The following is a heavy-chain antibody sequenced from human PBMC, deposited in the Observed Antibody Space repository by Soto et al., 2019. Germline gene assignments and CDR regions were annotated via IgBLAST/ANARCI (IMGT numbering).Heavy chain of an antibody. D-gene: IGHD3-10*01. CDR2: ISYDGSNK. Sequence: GGSLRLSCAASGFTFSSYGMHWVRQAPGKGLEWVAVISYDGSNKYYADSVKGRFTISRDNSKNTLYLQMNSLRAEDTAVYYCALPSAWFGELLLDYWGQGTLVTVSS. CDR3: ALPSAWFGELLLDY. J-gene: IGHJ4*02. CDR1: GFTFSSYG. V-gene: IGHV3-30*03.